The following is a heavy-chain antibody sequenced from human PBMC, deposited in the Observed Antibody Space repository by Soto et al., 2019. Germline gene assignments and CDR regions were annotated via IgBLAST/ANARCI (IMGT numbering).Heavy chain of an antibody. V-gene: IGHV4-34*01. D-gene: IGHD1-26*01. CDR1: GGSFSGYY. CDR2: INHSGST. CDR3: AKSIRGSYYYYYYGMDA. J-gene: IGHJ6*02. Sequence: SETLSLTCAVYGGSFSGYYWSWIRQPPGKGLEWIGEINHSGSTNYNPSLKSRVTISVDTSKNQFSLKLSSVTAADTAVYYCAKSIRGSYYYYYYGMDAWGQWT.